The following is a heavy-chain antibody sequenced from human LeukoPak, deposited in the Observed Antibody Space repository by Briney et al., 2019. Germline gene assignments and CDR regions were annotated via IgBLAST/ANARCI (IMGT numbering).Heavy chain of an antibody. D-gene: IGHD2-21*02. Sequence: VSVKVSCKASGYTFTNYGINWVRPAPGQGLEWMGWISAYNGNTNYAQKLQGRVTMTTDTSTSTAYMELRRLRSDDTAVYYCARDPNRVTAIPGYWGQGTLVTVSS. CDR3: ARDPNRVTAIPGY. CDR2: ISAYNGNT. V-gene: IGHV1-18*01. CDR1: GYTFTNYG. J-gene: IGHJ4*02.